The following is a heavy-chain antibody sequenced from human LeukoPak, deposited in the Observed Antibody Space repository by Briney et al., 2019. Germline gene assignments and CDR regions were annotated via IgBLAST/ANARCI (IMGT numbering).Heavy chain of an antibody. Sequence: QPGGSLRLSCAASGFTFSTYCMRWVRQAPGKGPMWVSRICPDGTVTNYADSVKARFIISRDNARNTVYLQMNSLRVEDTAVYYCVRDFRSADYWGQGTLVTVSS. J-gene: IGHJ4*02. V-gene: IGHV3-74*01. CDR1: GFTFSTYC. CDR3: VRDFRSADY. CDR2: ICPDGTVT.